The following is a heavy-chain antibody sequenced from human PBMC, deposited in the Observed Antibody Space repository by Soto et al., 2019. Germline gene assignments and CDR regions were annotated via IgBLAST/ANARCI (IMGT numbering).Heavy chain of an antibody. CDR3: ARGGSNFDWLLPFDY. CDR1: GGSISSYY. Sequence: SETLSLTCTVSGGSISSYYWSWIRQPPGKGLEWIGYIYYSGSTNYNPSPKSRVTISVDTSKNQFSLKLSSVTAADTAVYYCARGGSNFDWLLPFDYWGQGTLVTVSS. J-gene: IGHJ4*02. D-gene: IGHD3-9*01. V-gene: IGHV4-59*01. CDR2: IYYSGST.